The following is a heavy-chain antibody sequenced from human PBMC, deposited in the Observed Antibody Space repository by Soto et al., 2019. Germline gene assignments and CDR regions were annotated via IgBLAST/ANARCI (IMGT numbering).Heavy chain of an antibody. V-gene: IGHV4-31*03. CDR1: GGSISSGGYY. CDR2: IYYSGST. Sequence: QVQLQESGPGLVKPSQTLSLTCTVSGGSISSGGYYWSWIRQHPGKGLEWIGYIYYSGSTYYNPSLQSRVTISVDTSKNQFSLKLSSVTAADTAVYYCTESIAVAGRLDYWGQGTLVTVSS. J-gene: IGHJ4*02. D-gene: IGHD6-19*01. CDR3: TESIAVAGRLDY.